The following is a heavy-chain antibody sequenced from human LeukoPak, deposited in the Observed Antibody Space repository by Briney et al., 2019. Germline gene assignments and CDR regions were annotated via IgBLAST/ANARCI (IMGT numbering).Heavy chain of an antibody. CDR1: GFRFSSYA. J-gene: IGHJ2*01. Sequence: GGSLRLSCAASGFRFSSYAMSWVRQAPGKGLEWVSVIYSGGSTYYADSVKGRFAISRDNSKNPLYLQMNSLRAEDTAVYYCARSRYYYDSSGRWYFDLWGRGTLVTVSS. CDR3: ARSRYYYDSSGRWYFDL. V-gene: IGHV3-66*01. CDR2: IYSGGST. D-gene: IGHD3-22*01.